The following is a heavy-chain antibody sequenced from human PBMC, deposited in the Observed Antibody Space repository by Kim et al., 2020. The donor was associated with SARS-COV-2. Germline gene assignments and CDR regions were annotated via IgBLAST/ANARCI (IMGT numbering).Heavy chain of an antibody. V-gene: IGHV1-18*01. Sequence: YAPKLQGRVTMTTDTSTSTAYMELRSLRSDDTAVYYCARTPIAAGTYFDYWGQGTLVTVSS. J-gene: IGHJ4*02. D-gene: IGHD6-13*01. CDR3: ARTPIAAGTYFDY.